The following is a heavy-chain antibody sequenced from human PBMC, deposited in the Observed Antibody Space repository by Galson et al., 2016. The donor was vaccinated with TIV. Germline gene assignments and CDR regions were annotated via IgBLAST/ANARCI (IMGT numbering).Heavy chain of an antibody. D-gene: IGHD3-22*01. CDR1: GFTFSSYA. CDR3: AKDASYYYDSDAFDI. J-gene: IGHJ3*02. Sequence: SLRLSCAASGFTFSSYAMSWVRQAPGKGLEWVSAISGSGGSTYYADSVKGRFTISRDNSKNTLYLQMNSLRAEDTAVYYCAKDASYYYDSDAFDIWAKGQLSPSLQ. V-gene: IGHV3-23*01. CDR2: ISGSGGST.